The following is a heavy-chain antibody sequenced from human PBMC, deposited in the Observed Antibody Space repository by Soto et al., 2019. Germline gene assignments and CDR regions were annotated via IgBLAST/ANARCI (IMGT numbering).Heavy chain of an antibody. D-gene: IGHD3-16*01. CDR3: ARGGSITARFDP. J-gene: IGHJ5*02. V-gene: IGHV1-69*13. CDR2: IIPIFGTA. CDR1: GGTFSSYA. Sequence: ASVKVSCKASGGTFSSYAISWVRQAPGQGLEWMGGIIPIFGTANYAQKFQGRVTITADESTSTAYMELSSLRSEDTAVYYCARGGSITARFDPWGQGTLVTVS.